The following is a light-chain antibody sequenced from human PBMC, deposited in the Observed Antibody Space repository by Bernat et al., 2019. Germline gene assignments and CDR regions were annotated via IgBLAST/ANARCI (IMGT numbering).Light chain of an antibody. J-gene: IGKJ3*01. CDR1: QSVSSSY. V-gene: IGKV3-20*01. CDR2: GAS. CDR3: QHYCSSSFT. Sequence: EIVLTQSPGTLSLSPGERATLSCTASQSVSSSYLAWYQQKPGQAPRLLIYGASSRATGIPDRFSGSGSGTDFTLTVSRLEPEDFAVYYCQHYCSSSFTFGPGTKVDIK.